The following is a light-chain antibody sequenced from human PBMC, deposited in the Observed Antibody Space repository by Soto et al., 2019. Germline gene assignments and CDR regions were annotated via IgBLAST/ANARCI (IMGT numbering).Light chain of an antibody. V-gene: IGKV3D-15*01. CDR3: QPYNNWPPLFT. CDR1: QSVSTN. CDR2: GAS. J-gene: IGKJ3*01. Sequence: IVLSMSPGTLSLYKEERATLSCRASQSVSTNQLAWYQQKRGQAPRLLVYGASSRATGIPARFSGSGSGTEFTLTISSLQSEDFAVYYCQPYNNWPPLFTFGPGTKVDIK.